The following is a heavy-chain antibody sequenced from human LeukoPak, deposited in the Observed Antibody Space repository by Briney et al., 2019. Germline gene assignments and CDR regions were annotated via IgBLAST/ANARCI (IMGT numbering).Heavy chain of an antibody. Sequence: GECLRLSCVASGFTVSTKYMSWVRQAPGKGLEWVSVIYSGGRTYYADSVKGRFSISRDNSKNTLYLQMNSLRAEDTAVYYCARDMTTVLDFDYWGQGTLVTVAS. D-gene: IGHD4-11*01. CDR3: ARDMTTVLDFDY. V-gene: IGHV3-66*02. J-gene: IGHJ4*02. CDR2: IYSGGRT. CDR1: GFTVSTKY.